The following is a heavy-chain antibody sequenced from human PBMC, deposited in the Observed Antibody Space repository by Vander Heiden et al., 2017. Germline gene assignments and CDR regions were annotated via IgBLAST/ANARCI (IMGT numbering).Heavy chain of an antibody. D-gene: IGHD6-13*01. CDR1: GGSVRSGSYY. V-gene: IGHV4-61*01. J-gene: IGHJ5*02. CDR3: ARETAGKNWFDP. Sequence: QVQLQESGPGLVEPSETLSLTCTVSGGSVRSGSYYWSWIRHPPGKGLGWIGNIYYRGSTNYNPSRKSRVTISADTSKNQFSLKLSSVTAADTAVYYCARETAGKNWFDPWGQGTLVTVSS. CDR2: IYYRGST.